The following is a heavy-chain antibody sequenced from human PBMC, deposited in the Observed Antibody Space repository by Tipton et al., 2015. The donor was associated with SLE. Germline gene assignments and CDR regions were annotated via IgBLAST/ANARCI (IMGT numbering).Heavy chain of an antibody. Sequence: SLRLSCAASGFTFSDYWIHWVRQAPGKGLVWVSRTNSDGSMTTYADSMKGRFTISRDNAKNSLYLQMNSLRAEDTAVYYCAMDGHGITGTGDYWGQGTLVTVSS. CDR3: AMDGHGITGTGDY. CDR1: GFTFSDYW. J-gene: IGHJ4*02. CDR2: TNSDGSMT. D-gene: IGHD1-7*01. V-gene: IGHV3-74*01.